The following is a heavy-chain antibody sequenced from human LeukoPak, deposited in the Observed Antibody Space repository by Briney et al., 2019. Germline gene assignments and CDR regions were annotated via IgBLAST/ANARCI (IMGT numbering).Heavy chain of an antibody. CDR1: GFTFDDYA. D-gene: IGHD3-10*01. V-gene: IGHV3-9*01. Sequence: PGGSLRLSCAASGFTFDDYAMHWVRQAPGKGLEWVSGISWNSGSIGYADSVKGRFTIYRDNSRDTLYLQMNSLRAEDTAVYYCARVIDASGTYRAFDIWGQGTMVIVSS. CDR2: ISWNSGSI. CDR3: ARVIDASGTYRAFDI. J-gene: IGHJ3*02.